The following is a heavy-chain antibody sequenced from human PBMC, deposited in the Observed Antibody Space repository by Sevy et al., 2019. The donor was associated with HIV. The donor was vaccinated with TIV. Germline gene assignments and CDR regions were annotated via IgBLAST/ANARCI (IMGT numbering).Heavy chain of an antibody. Sequence: GGSLRLSCAASGFTFSSYAMHWVRQAPGKGLEWVAVISYDGSNKYYADSVKGRLTISRDNSKNTLHLQMNSLRAEDTAVYYCARDDVGCSSTSCYGFDYWGPGTLVTVSS. V-gene: IGHV3-30-3*01. CDR2: ISYDGSNK. D-gene: IGHD2-2*01. CDR3: ARDDVGCSSTSCYGFDY. J-gene: IGHJ4*02. CDR1: GFTFSSYA.